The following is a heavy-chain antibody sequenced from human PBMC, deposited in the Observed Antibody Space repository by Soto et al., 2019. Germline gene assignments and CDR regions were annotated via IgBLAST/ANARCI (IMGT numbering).Heavy chain of an antibody. CDR2: IKGKTAGGTV. D-gene: IGHD3-9*01. CDR1: GFIFSNAW. J-gene: IGHJ5*01. Sequence: EVQLVESGGDLVKPGGSLTLSCGAPGFIFSNAWMSWVRQAPGKGLEWVGRIKGKTAGGTVDYAAPVKGRFTISRDDSKTTVYLHMNNLQTEDTAVYYCTPDRAPYYYVVTGYDVDSWGQGTLVTVSS. CDR3: TPDRAPYYYVVTGYDVDS. V-gene: IGHV3-15*05.